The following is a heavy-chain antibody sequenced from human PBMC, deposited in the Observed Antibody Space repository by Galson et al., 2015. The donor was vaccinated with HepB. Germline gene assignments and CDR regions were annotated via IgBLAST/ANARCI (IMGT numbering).Heavy chain of an antibody. V-gene: IGHV3-66*01. Sequence: SLRLSCAASGFTVSSNHMSWVRQAPGKGLEWVSVIYSGGSTYYADSVKGRFTISRDNSKNTLYLQMNSLRAEDTAVYYCARIYQLLYQGYYYYYMDVWGKGTTVTVSS. D-gene: IGHD2-2*02. CDR3: ARIYQLLYQGYYYYYMDV. CDR2: IYSGGST. J-gene: IGHJ6*03. CDR1: GFTVSSNH.